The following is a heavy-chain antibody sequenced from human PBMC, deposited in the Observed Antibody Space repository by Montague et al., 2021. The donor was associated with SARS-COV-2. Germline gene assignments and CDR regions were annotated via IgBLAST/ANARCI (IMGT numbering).Heavy chain of an antibody. CDR2: VYYSRSS. CDR1: GDFVSHDF. J-gene: IGHJ4*02. Sequence: SETLSLTCTVSGDFVSHDFWTWIRQPPGKGLEWIGYVYYSRSSSYNPSLGGRVSIAVDTSKNQFSLRLSTVTAADTAIYYCVRDPAPSGSGTFYDYWGQGTLVAVSS. D-gene: IGHD1-26*01. V-gene: IGHV4-59*02. CDR3: VRDPAPSGSGTFYDY.